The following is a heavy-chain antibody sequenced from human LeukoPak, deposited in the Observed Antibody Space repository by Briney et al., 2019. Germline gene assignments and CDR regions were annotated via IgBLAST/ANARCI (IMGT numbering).Heavy chain of an antibody. D-gene: IGHD3-10*01. CDR1: GYTFTGYY. J-gene: IGHJ5*02. V-gene: IGHV1-2*02. CDR3: ARDTSNYNSWWLDP. CDR2: INPNSGGT. Sequence: ASVKVSCKASGYTFTGYYMHWVRQAPGQGLAWMGWINPNSGGTNYAQKFQGRVTMTRDTSISTAYMELSRLRSDDTAVYYCARDTSNYNSWWLDPWGQGTLVTVSS.